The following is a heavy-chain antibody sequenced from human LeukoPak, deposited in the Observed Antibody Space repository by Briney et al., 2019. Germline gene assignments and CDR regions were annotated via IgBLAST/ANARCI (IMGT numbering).Heavy chain of an antibody. J-gene: IGHJ4*02. V-gene: IGHV1-2*02. CDR1: GYTFTDYY. D-gene: IGHD5-24*01. Sequence: ASVKVSCTASGYTFTDYYFHWVRQAPGQGLEWMGWINPNSGGTNYAQKFQGRVTMTRDTSISTVYMELRSLTSDDTAVYYCARNRYGYNFGYWAQGTLVTVSS. CDR2: INPNSGGT. CDR3: ARNRYGYNFGY.